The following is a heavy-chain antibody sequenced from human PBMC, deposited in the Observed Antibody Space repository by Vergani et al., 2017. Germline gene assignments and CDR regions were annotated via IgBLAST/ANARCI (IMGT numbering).Heavy chain of an antibody. Sequence: QVQLVQSGSELKKPGASVKVSCKASGYTFTNYNINWLRQAPGQGPEWMGWINTNTGNPTNAQDFTGRFVFSLDTSVNTAYLQISSLKAEDSAVYYCVRKRVWTTKGYFGYWGQGTLVSGSS. CDR2: INTNTGNP. CDR1: GYTFTNYN. D-gene: IGHD1-1*01. V-gene: IGHV7-4-1*02. CDR3: VRKRVWTTKGYFGY. J-gene: IGHJ4*02.